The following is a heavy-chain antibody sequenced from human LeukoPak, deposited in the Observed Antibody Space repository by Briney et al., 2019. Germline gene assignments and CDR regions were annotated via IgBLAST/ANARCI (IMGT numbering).Heavy chain of an antibody. Sequence: ASVKLSCKASGYSFTDYHIHWVRQAPGQGPEWMGIINGGGGTSTYAQIFQGRVTMARDTSTSTMYMELSSLKSEDTAVYFCARARGFCGGDCYHRGGFDFWGQGTLVTVSS. CDR3: ARARGFCGGDCYHRGGFDF. CDR2: INGGGGTS. J-gene: IGHJ4*02. V-gene: IGHV1-46*01. CDR1: GYSFTDYH. D-gene: IGHD2-21*01.